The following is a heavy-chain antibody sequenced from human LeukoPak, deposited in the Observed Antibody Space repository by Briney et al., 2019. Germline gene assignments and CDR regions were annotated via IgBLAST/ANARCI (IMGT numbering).Heavy chain of an antibody. CDR3: AGEDYSDAFDI. D-gene: IGHD2-15*01. CDR1: GGSISSGAYS. J-gene: IGHJ3*02. CDR2: IYHSGST. V-gene: IGHV4-30-2*01. Sequence: SQTLSLTCAVSGGSISSGAYSWSWIRQPPGKALEWIGYIYHSGSTYYNPSLKSRVTISVDRSKNQFSLKLNSVTAADTAVYYCAGEDYSDAFDIWGQGTMVTVSS.